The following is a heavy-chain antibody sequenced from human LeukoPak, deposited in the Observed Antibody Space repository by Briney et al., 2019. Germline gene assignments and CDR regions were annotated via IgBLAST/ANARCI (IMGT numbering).Heavy chain of an antibody. D-gene: IGHD3-9*01. V-gene: IGHV3-30*14. J-gene: IGHJ6*02. CDR2: ISYDGSNK. Sequence: GGSLRLSCAASGFTFSSYAMHWVRQAPGKGLEWVAVISYDGSNKYYADSVKGRFTISRDNSKNTLYLQMNSLRAEDTAVYYCARDQSYDILTDDYYYYYGMDVWGQGTTVTVSS. CDR1: GFTFSSYA. CDR3: ARDQSYDILTDDYYYYYGMDV.